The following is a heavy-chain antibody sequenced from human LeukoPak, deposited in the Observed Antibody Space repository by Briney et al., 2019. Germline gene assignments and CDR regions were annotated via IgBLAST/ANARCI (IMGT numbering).Heavy chain of an antibody. CDR2: IRYDGSNK. Sequence: GGSLRLSCAASGFTFSSYGMHWVCQAPGKGLEWVAFIRYDGSNKYYADSVKGRFTISRDNYKNTLYLQMNSLRAEDTAVYYCAKDARSGYSSNLFDYWGQGTLVTVSS. CDR1: GFTFSSYG. V-gene: IGHV3-30*02. J-gene: IGHJ4*02. CDR3: AKDARSGYSSNLFDY. D-gene: IGHD6-19*01.